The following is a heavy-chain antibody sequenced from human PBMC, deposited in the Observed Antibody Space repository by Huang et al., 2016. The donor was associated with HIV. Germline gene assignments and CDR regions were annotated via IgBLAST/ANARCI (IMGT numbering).Heavy chain of an antibody. Sequence: VESGGRLVQPGGSLRLSCVGSTFTFGAYWMSWVRQSPGKGLEWVDNIKQDESEKYYVESVKGRFNISRDNAKKVLFLEMNNVRVEDTATYYCATKTAAMDIWGQGTTVTVS. J-gene: IGHJ6*02. CDR1: TFTFGAYW. CDR2: IKQDESEK. CDR3: ATKTAAMDI. D-gene: IGHD1-7*01. V-gene: IGHV3-7*01.